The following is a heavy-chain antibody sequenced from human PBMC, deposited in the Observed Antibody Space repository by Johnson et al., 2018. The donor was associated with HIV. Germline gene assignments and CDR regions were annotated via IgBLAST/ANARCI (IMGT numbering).Heavy chain of an antibody. V-gene: IGHV3-11*04. CDR3: AREGFVVLPAAMRLFAFDI. CDR1: GFTFSDYY. D-gene: IGHD2-2*01. J-gene: IGHJ3*02. Sequence: QVQLVESGGGVVQPGRSLRLSCAASGFTFSDYYMSWMRQAPGQGLEWVSYISSSGSNIYKADSVKGRFTISRDNARNSLFLQMNSLRAEDTAVYYCAREGFVVLPAAMRLFAFDIWGQGTMVTVSS. CDR2: ISSSGSNI.